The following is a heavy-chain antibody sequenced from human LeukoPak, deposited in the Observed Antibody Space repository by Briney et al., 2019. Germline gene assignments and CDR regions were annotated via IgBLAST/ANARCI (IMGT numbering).Heavy chain of an antibody. J-gene: IGHJ3*02. V-gene: IGHV1-69*13. CDR2: IIPMFGTS. CDR1: GGTFSSYA. CDR3: AGGVRAVADAFDI. D-gene: IGHD2-15*01. Sequence: SVKVSCKASGGTFSSYAISWVRQAPGQGLEWMGGIIPMFGTSDNAQKSQGRVTITADESTSTAYMELSSLRSEDTALYYCAGGVRAVADAFDIWGQGTMVTVSS.